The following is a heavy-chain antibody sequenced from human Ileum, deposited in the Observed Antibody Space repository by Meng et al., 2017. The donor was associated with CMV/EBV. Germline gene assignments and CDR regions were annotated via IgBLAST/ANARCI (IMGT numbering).Heavy chain of an antibody. Sequence: CAVSGGSISSGGYYWTWIRQPPGKGLEWIGYIYYSGNTYYNPSLKSRVTISVNTSKNQFSLKLDSVTAADTAVYYCARDGGYGSGSYIWGQGALAPSPQ. J-gene: IGHJ4*02. D-gene: IGHD3-10*01. V-gene: IGHV4-30-4*01. CDR2: IYYSGNT. CDR1: GGSISSGGYY. CDR3: ARDGGYGSGSYI.